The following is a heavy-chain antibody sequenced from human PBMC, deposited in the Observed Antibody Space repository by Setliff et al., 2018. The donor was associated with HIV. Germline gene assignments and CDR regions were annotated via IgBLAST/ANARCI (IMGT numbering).Heavy chain of an antibody. CDR2: ISSSGGT. D-gene: IGHD3-22*01. V-gene: IGHV4-30-4*08. Sequence: PSETLSLTCTVSGGSISSGEYYWSWIRQPPGKGLEWLGYISSSGGTDYNPSLNSRIIISIDTSKNQFSLRLSSVTAADTAVYFRARVLPYDSTGFLLYYFDNWGQGTLVTVSS. J-gene: IGHJ4*02. CDR1: GGSISSGEYY. CDR3: ARVLPYDSTGFLLYYFDN.